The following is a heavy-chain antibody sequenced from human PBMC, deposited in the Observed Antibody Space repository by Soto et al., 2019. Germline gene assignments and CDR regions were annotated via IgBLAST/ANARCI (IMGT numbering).Heavy chain of an antibody. Sequence: EVQLVESGGDLVQPGGCLRLSCAASGFTFSSYSMNWVRQAPGKGLEWISYISSTGGTIYYADSVKGRFTISRDNAKNSLYLQMNSLRAGDTAVYYCARDFYGDYGADYWGQGTLVSVSS. CDR2: ISSTGGTI. V-gene: IGHV3-48*01. D-gene: IGHD4-17*01. CDR1: GFTFSSYS. CDR3: ARDFYGDYGADY. J-gene: IGHJ4*02.